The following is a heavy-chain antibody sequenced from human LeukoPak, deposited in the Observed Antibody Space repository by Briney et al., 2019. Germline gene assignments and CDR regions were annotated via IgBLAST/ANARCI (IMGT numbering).Heavy chain of an antibody. Sequence: PGGSLRLSCAASGFTFSSYVMHWVRQAPGKGLEWVASISYDGSNKYYADSVKGRFTISRDNSKNTLYLQMNSLRAEDTAVYYRARGGAPGYWGQGTLVTVSS. CDR3: ARGGAPGY. CDR2: ISYDGSNK. D-gene: IGHD1-26*01. CDR1: GFTFSSYV. V-gene: IGHV3-30-3*01. J-gene: IGHJ4*02.